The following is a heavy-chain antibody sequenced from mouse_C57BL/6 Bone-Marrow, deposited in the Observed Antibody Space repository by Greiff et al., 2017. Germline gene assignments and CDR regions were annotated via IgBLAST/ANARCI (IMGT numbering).Heavy chain of an antibody. D-gene: IGHD1-1*01. CDR2: IYPSDSET. J-gene: IGHJ3*01. CDR3: ARSGYYGSLFAY. V-gene: IGHV1-61*01. Sequence: QVQLQQPGAELVRPGSSVKLSCKASGYTFTSYWMDWVKQRPGQGLEWIGNIYPSDSETHYNQKFKDKATLTVDKSSSTAYMQLSSLTSEDSAVYDGARSGYYGSLFAYWGQGTLVTVSA. CDR1: GYTFTSYW.